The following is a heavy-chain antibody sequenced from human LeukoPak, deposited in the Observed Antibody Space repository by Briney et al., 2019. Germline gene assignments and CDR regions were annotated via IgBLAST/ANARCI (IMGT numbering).Heavy chain of an antibody. CDR3: ARGTTDILTGYYYYAMDV. CDR1: GFTVSSNY. D-gene: IGHD3-9*01. CDR2: IYSGGST. V-gene: IGHV3-53*01. J-gene: IGHJ6*02. Sequence: GGSLRLSCAASGFTVSSNYMSWVRQAPGKGLEWVSVIYSGGSTYYADSVRGRFTISRDNSKNTLYLRMNSLRAEDTAVYYCARGTTDILTGYYYYAMDVWGQGTTVTVSS.